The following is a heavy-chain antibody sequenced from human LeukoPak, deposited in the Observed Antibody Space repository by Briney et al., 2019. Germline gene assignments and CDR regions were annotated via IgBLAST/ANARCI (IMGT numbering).Heavy chain of an antibody. CDR1: GFTFSSYA. V-gene: IGHV3-23*01. CDR3: AKDQTPFH. D-gene: IGHD2/OR15-2a*01. CDR2: IRSSTTYV. J-gene: IGHJ4*02. Sequence: PGGSLRLSCAASGFTFSSYAMSWVRQAPGKGLEWVSSIRSSTTYVYYADSVKGRFTISRDNSKNTLYLQMNSLRAEDTAVYYCAKDQTPFHWGQGTLVTVSS.